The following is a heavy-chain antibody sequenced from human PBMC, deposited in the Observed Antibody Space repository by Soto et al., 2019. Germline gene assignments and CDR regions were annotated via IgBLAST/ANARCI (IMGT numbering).Heavy chain of an antibody. J-gene: IGHJ4*02. V-gene: IGHV4-39*07. CDR2: IYYSGST. CDR3: AMYYDILTGYPY. Sequence: SETLSLTCTVSGGSISSSSYYWGWIRQPPGKGLEWIGSIYYSGSTYYNPSLKSRVTISVDTSKNQFSLKLSSVTAADTVVYYCAMYYDILTGYPYWGQGTLVTVSS. CDR1: GGSISSSSYY. D-gene: IGHD3-9*01.